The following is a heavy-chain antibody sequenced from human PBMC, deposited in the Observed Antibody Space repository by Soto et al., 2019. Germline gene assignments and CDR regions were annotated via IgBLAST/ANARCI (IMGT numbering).Heavy chain of an antibody. Sequence: QVQLVQSGAEVKKTGASVKVSCKASGYTFTSYAMHWVRQAPGQRLEWMGWINAGNGNTKYAQKFQGRVTITRDTSASTAYMELSSLRSEDTAVYYCASRRPIVGARHFDYWGQGTLVTVSS. V-gene: IGHV1-3*01. CDR2: INAGNGNT. D-gene: IGHD1-26*01. J-gene: IGHJ4*02. CDR1: GYTFTSYA. CDR3: ASRRPIVGARHFDY.